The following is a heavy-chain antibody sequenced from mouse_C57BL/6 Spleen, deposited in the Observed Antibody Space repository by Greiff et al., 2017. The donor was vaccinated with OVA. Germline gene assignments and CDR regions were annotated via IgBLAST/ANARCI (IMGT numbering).Heavy chain of an antibody. V-gene: IGHV1-22*01. Sequence: VQLQQSGPELVKPGASVKMSCKASGYTFTDYNMHWVKQSHGKSLEWIGYINPNNGGTSYNQKFKGKATLTVNKSSSTAYMELRSLTSEDSAVYYCARDGRISYWYFDVWGTGTTVTVSS. CDR2: INPNNGGT. D-gene: IGHD1-1*01. CDR1: GYTFTDYN. CDR3: ARDGRISYWYFDV. J-gene: IGHJ1*03.